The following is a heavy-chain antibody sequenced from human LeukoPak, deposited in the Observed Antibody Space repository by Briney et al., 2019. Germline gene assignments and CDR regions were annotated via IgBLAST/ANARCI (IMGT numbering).Heavy chain of an antibody. CDR3: AKDPDAEYYFDY. J-gene: IGHJ4*02. V-gene: IGHV3-30*18. D-gene: IGHD1-14*01. CDR2: ISYDGSNK. CDR1: GFTFSSYG. Sequence: TGGSLRLSCAASGFTFSSYGMHWVRQAPGKGLEWVAVISYDGSNKYYADSVKGRFTISRDNSKNTLYLQMNSLRAEDTAVYYCAKDPDAEYYFDYWGQGTLVTVSS.